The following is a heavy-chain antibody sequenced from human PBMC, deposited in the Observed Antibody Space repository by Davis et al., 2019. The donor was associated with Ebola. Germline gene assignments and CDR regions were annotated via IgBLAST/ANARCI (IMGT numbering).Heavy chain of an antibody. CDR1: GFTFSNYG. D-gene: IGHD1-26*01. V-gene: IGHV3-23*01. Sequence: PGGSLRLSCAASGFTFSNYGMHWVRQAPGKGLEWVSGISGSDGSTYDADSVKGRFTISRDNSKNTLYLQMNSVRAEDTAVYYCARQRSRSYSLDYWGQGTLVTVSS. J-gene: IGHJ4*02. CDR2: ISGSDGST. CDR3: ARQRSRSYSLDY.